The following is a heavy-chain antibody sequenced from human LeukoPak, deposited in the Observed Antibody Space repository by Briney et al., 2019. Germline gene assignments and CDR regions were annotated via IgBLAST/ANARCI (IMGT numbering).Heavy chain of an antibody. CDR1: GDSVSDNSAA. J-gene: IGHJ4*02. V-gene: IGHV6-1*01. D-gene: IGHD3-16*01. CDR2: TYYRSKWFY. Sequence: SQTLSPTCAIFGDSVSDNSAAWNWIRQSPSRGLEWLGRTYYRSKWFYEYAPSLKSRISVNPDTSKNQFSLKLSSVTAADTAVYFCARLSYSSYVDYWAEGTLVTASS. CDR3: ARLSYSSYVDY.